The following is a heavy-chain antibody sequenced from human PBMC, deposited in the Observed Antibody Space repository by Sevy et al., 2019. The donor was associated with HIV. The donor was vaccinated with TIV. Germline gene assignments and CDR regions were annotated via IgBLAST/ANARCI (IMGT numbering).Heavy chain of an antibody. J-gene: IGHJ6*02. Sequence: GGSLRLSCAASGFTFSDYYMSWIRQAPGKGLEWLSYISGDGDTIYYTNSVKGRFTISRDNAKKSLYLQMNSLRAEDTAVYYCARDHVKDGDLGDYYHFAMDVWGQGTSVTVSS. V-gene: IGHV3-11*01. CDR2: ISGDGDTI. CDR1: GFTFSDYY. D-gene: IGHD4-17*01. CDR3: ARDHVKDGDLGDYYHFAMDV.